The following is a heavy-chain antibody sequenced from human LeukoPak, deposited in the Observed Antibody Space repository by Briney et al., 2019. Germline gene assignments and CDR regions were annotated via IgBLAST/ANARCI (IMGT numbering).Heavy chain of an antibody. Sequence: PGGSLRLSCAASGFSFSTYWMHWVRQAPGKGLEWVSRINTDARSTSYADSVKGRFTISRDNAKNTLYLQMNSLRAEDTAVYYCIRSPLDSSNYVRFDYWGQGTLVTVSS. CDR1: GFSFSTYW. CDR3: IRSPLDSSNYVRFDY. V-gene: IGHV3-74*01. J-gene: IGHJ4*02. CDR2: INTDARST. D-gene: IGHD4-11*01.